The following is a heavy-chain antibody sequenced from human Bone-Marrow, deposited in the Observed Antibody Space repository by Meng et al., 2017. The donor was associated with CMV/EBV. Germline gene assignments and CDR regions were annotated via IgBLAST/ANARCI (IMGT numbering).Heavy chain of an antibody. D-gene: IGHD1-1*01. CDR3: ARGLNWNDVDY. Sequence: SETLSLTCTVSGGSISSSSYYWGWIRQPPGKGLEWIGSIYYSGSTYYNPSLKSRVTISVDTSKNQFSLKLSSVTAADTAVYYCARGLNWNDVDYWGQGTLVTVYS. J-gene: IGHJ4*02. V-gene: IGHV4-39*07. CDR1: GGSISSSSYY. CDR2: IYYSGST.